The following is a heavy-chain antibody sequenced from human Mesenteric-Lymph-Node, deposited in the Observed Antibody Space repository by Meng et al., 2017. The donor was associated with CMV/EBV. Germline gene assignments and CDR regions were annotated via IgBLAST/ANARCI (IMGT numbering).Heavy chain of an antibody. Sequence: GGFLRPSCAASGFTFSSYGMHWVRQAPGKGLEWVAFIRYVGSNKYYADSVKGRFTISRDNSKNTQYLQMNSLRAEDTAVYYCAKGSGIVTPLGWFDPWGQGTLVTVSS. CDR3: AKGSGIVTPLGWFDP. CDR1: GFTFSSYG. V-gene: IGHV3-30*02. D-gene: IGHD2/OR15-2a*01. J-gene: IGHJ5*02. CDR2: IRYVGSNK.